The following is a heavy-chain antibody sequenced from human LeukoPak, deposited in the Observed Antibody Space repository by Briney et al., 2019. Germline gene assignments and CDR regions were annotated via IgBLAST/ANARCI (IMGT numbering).Heavy chain of an antibody. Sequence: ASVKVSCKASGGTFSSYAISWVRQAPGQGLEWMGGITPVFGTANYAQKFQGRATITADESTSTAYMELSSLRSEDTAVYYCARANYYDSSGYSDYWGQGTLVTVSS. CDR2: ITPVFGTA. CDR3: ARANYYDSSGYSDY. J-gene: IGHJ4*02. CDR1: GGTFSSYA. D-gene: IGHD3-22*01. V-gene: IGHV1-69*13.